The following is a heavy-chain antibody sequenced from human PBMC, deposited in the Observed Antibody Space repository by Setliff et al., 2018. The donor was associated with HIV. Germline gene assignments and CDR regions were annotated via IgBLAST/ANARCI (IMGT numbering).Heavy chain of an antibody. V-gene: IGHV4-34*01. J-gene: IGHJ4*02. D-gene: IGHD6-13*01. Sequence: SETLSLTCAVYGGSFSGYYWSWIRQPPGKGLEWIGEINHSGSTNYNPSLKSRVITSIDKSKNQLSLKIDSVTAADTAVYYCAREPAAGAYYFDYWGQGTLVTVSS. CDR2: INHSGST. CDR3: AREPAAGAYYFDY. CDR1: GGSFSGYY.